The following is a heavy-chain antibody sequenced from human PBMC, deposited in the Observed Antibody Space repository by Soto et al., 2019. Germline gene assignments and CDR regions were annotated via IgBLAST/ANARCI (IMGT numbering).Heavy chain of an antibody. CDR1: GGSISSKSYS. CDR2: FYYSENT. Sequence: PSETLSLTCSVSGGSISSKSYSWGWIRQPPGKGLEWIGTFYYSENTYYNPSLKSRVTISVDTSKNQFSLKLSSVTAADTAVYYCARLVWSYGTWFDPWGQGTLVTVS. V-gene: IGHV4-39*01. D-gene: IGHD5-18*01. CDR3: ARLVWSYGTWFDP. J-gene: IGHJ5*02.